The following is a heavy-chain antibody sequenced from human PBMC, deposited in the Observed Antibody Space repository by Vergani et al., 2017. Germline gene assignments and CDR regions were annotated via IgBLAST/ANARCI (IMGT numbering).Heavy chain of an antibody. CDR3: ARALIAARQYYYYYMDV. CDR1: GGSISSYY. D-gene: IGHD6-6*01. J-gene: IGHJ6*03. Sequence: QVQLPESGPGLVKPSETLSLTCTVSGGSISSYYWSWIRQPPGKGLEWIGYIYYSGSTNYNPSLKSRVTISVDTSKNQFSLKQSSVTAADTAVYYCARALIAARQYYYYYMDVWGKGTTVTVSS. CDR2: IYYSGST. V-gene: IGHV4-59*01.